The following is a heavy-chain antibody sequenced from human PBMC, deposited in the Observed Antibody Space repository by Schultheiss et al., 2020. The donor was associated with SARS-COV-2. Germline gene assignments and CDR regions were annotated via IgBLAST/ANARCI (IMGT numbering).Heavy chain of an antibody. V-gene: IGHV1-18*01. J-gene: IGHJ4*02. D-gene: IGHD6-6*01. Sequence: GESLKISCKASGFTFSTSAVQWVRQARGQRLEWMGWISPNNGNTNYAQKLQGRVTMTTDTSTNTAYMELRSLRSDDTAVYYCARDWGAAPNYWGQGTLVTVSS. CDR3: ARDWGAAPNY. CDR1: GFTFSTSA. CDR2: ISPNNGNT.